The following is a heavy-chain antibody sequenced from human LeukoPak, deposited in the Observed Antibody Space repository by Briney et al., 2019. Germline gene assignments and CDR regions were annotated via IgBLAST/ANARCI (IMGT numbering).Heavy chain of an antibody. D-gene: IGHD3-16*02. V-gene: IGHV4-30-4*01. CDR1: DGSINNAEYY. CDR3: AAKNGRASFFDY. J-gene: IGHJ4*02. Sequence: SQTLSLTCTVSDGSINNAEYYWTWIRQSPGKGLEWIGYIFYNGNTYYNPSLKSRLSMSIDKSKNQFSLGLRSVTAADTAVYYCAAKNGRASFFDYWGQGALVTVSS. CDR2: IFYNGNT.